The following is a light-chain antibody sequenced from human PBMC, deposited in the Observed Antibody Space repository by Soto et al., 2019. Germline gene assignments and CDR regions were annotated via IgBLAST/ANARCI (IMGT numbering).Light chain of an antibody. V-gene: IGKV3-20*01. CDR3: QQYGSSPPEYT. Sequence: EMVLTQSPGTLSLSPGERATLSCRASQSVSSSYLAWYQQKPGQAPRLLIYGASSRATGIPDRFSGSGSGTDFHLTISRLEPEDVAVYYCQQYGSSPPEYTFGQGTTLAIK. CDR1: QSVSSSY. CDR2: GAS. J-gene: IGKJ2*01.